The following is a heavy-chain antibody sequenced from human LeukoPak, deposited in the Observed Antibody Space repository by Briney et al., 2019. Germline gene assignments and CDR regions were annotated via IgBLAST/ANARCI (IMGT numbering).Heavy chain of an antibody. V-gene: IGHV1-2*02. D-gene: IGHD3-22*01. CDR2: INPNSGGT. CDR3: ASGIDYYDDSGYYPGNY. Sequence: ASVKVSCKASGYTFTGYFLHWVRQAPGQGLEWMGWINPNSGGTNYAQRFQGRVTMTRDTSISTAYMELSRLRSDDTAVYYCASGIDYYDDSGYYPGNYWGQGTLVTVSS. CDR1: GYTFTGYF. J-gene: IGHJ4*02.